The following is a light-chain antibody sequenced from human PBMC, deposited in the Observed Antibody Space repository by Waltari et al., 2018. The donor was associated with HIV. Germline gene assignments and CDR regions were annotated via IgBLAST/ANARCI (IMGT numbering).Light chain of an antibody. CDR2: DAS. CDR3: QQYGRSPLT. CDR1: RVGTGSC. Sequence: SSRGERVGTGSCLTWDRQKPGQAPRLRIYDASSRATGIPDRFSGGGSGTDVTLPISRLEPEDFAVYYCQQYGRSPLTCRGGTKVDIK. J-gene: IGKJ4*01. V-gene: IGKV3-20*01.